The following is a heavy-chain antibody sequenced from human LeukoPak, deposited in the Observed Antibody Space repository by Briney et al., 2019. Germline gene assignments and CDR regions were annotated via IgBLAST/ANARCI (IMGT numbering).Heavy chain of an antibody. CDR2: IYYSGAT. J-gene: IGHJ4*02. Sequence: SETLSLTCTVSGGSISSDYWSWIRQPPGKGLEWIGYIYYSGATNYNPSLKSRVTISVDTSKNQFSLKLSSVTAADTAVYYCARGVYIAAAQYGYWGQGTLVTVSS. CDR3: ARGVYIAAAQYGY. CDR1: GGSISSDY. D-gene: IGHD6-13*01. V-gene: IGHV4-59*01.